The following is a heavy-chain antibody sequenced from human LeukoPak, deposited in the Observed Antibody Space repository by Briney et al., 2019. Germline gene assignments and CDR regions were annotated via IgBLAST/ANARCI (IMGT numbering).Heavy chain of an antibody. J-gene: IGHJ4*02. Sequence: GGSLRLSCAASGFTFISYAMSWVRQAPGKGLEWVSAISGSGDTTYSADSVRGRFTISRDNSKNTLFLQMNSLRAEDTAVYYCAKDGQWLVYDDWGQGTLVTVSS. D-gene: IGHD6-19*01. CDR3: AKDGQWLVYDD. CDR2: ISGSGDTT. CDR1: GFTFISYA. V-gene: IGHV3-23*01.